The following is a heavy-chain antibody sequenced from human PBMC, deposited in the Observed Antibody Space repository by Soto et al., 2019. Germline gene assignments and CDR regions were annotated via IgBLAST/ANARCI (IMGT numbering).Heavy chain of an antibody. D-gene: IGHD3-10*01. V-gene: IGHV6-1*01. CDR1: GDSVSSYSAA. J-gene: IGHJ5*02. Sequence: SQTLSLTCAISGDSVSSYSAAWNWIRQSPSGGLEWLGRTYYRSRFFSDYAESVKSRIIINPDTSKNQFSLQLKSVTPEDTAVYYCVRDRYSSSGWFDHWGQGTPVTASS. CDR3: VRDRYSSSGWFDH. CDR2: TYYRSRFFS.